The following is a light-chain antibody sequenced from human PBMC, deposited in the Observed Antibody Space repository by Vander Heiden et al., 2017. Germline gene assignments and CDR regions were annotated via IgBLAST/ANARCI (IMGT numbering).Light chain of an antibody. J-gene: IGKJ3*01. CDR1: QSVLYSSNEKNY. CDR3: QQDYDTPT. V-gene: IGKV4-1*01. Sequence: DIVMTQSPASLAVSLGERATINCKSSQSVLYSSNEKNYLAWYQQKPGQPPKVIIYWASTREYGVPDRFSGSGSGTEFTLTISSRQAEDAAVYYWQQDYDTPTFGHGTKVDIK. CDR2: WAS.